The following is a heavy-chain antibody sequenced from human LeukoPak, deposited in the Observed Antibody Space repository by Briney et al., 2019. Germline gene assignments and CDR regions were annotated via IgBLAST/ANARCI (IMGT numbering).Heavy chain of an antibody. D-gene: IGHD2-2*01. V-gene: IGHV4-59*08. CDR1: GASISSYY. Sequence: PSDTLSLTCTVSGASISSYYWSWIRQPPGKGLEWIGYKYSSGKKHQKPSLKSRVTISLDTSKNHFSLRLSSVTAADTAVYHCARQYCGSTGCSPHFDYWGQGTLVTVSS. CDR2: KYSSGKK. CDR3: ARQYCGSTGCSPHFDY. J-gene: IGHJ4*02.